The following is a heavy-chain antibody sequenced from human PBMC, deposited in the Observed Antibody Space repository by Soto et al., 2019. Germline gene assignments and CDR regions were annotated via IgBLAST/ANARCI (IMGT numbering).Heavy chain of an antibody. V-gene: IGHV4-59*12. D-gene: IGHD6-13*01. Sequence: SETLSLTCTVSGGSISSYYWSWIRQPPGKGLEWIGYIYYSGSTNYNPSLKSRVTISVDTSKNQFSLKLSSVTAADTAVYYCAREIATTGLYYFDYWAQGTLVTVSS. CDR2: IYYSGST. J-gene: IGHJ4*02. CDR3: AREIATTGLYYFDY. CDR1: GGSISSYY.